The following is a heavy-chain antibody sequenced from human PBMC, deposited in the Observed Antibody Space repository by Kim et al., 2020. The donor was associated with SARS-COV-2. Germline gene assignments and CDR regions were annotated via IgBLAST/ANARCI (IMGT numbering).Heavy chain of an antibody. J-gene: IGHJ6*02. CDR2: INTEGSNI. D-gene: IGHD6-13*01. CDR3: ATHALQSMSGYAWEV. Sequence: GGSLRLSCAASGFSFSTYWMHWVRQAPRKGPAWVSRINTEGSNIAYADSVRGRFTISRYNAKNTLYLQMHSLRAEHTAVYDCATHALQSMSGYAWEVWG. V-gene: IGHV3-74*01. CDR1: GFSFSTYW.